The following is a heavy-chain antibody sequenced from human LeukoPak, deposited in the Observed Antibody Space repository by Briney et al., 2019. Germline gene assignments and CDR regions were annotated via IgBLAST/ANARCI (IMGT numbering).Heavy chain of an antibody. Sequence: AASVKVSCKASGYTFTSYGIRWVRQAPGQGLEWMGWISAYNGNTNYAQKLQGRVTMTTDTSTSTAYMELRSLRSDDTAVYYCARVLEWELLGGWFDPWGQGTLVTVSS. CDR3: ARVLEWELLGGWFDP. D-gene: IGHD1-26*01. CDR2: ISAYNGNT. J-gene: IGHJ5*02. CDR1: GYTFTSYG. V-gene: IGHV1-18*01.